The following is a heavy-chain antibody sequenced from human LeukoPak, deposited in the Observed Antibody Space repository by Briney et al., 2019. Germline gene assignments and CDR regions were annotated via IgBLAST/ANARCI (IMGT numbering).Heavy chain of an antibody. V-gene: IGHV3-11*06. CDR2: ISSSSSYI. CDR3: ARDTGLGNFDY. D-gene: IGHD3-16*01. Sequence: SGGSRRLSCAASGFTFSDYYMSWIRQAPGKGLEWVSSISSSSSYIYYAVSVKGRFTISRDNAKNSLYLQMNSLRAEDTAVYYCARDTGLGNFDYWGQGTLVTVSS. J-gene: IGHJ4*02. CDR1: GFTFSDYY.